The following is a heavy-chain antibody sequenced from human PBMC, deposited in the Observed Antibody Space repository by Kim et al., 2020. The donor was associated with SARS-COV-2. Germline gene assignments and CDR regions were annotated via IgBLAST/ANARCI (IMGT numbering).Heavy chain of an antibody. J-gene: IGHJ4*02. V-gene: IGHV3-33*06. CDR1: GFTFSSYD. Sequence: GGSLRLSCAASGFTFSSYDMHWVRQAPGKGLEWVAVIWYDGSNKYYVDSVKGRFTISRDNSKNTLYLQMNSLRAEDTAVYYCAKALRDSSCGNFDCWCEG. CDR3: AKALRDSSCGNFDC. CDR2: IWYDGSNK. D-gene: IGHD3-22*01.